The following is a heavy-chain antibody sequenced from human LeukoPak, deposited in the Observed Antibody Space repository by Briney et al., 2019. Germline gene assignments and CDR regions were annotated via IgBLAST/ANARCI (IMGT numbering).Heavy chain of an antibody. CDR2: IHTRGGT. V-gene: IGHV4-4*07. D-gene: IGHD5-12*01. CDR1: GVSISSYY. CDR3: ARDDNSGYSDDAFDI. J-gene: IGHJ3*02. Sequence: SETLSLTCSVSGVSISSYYWSWLRQPAGKGLEWIGRIHTRGGTEYNPSLKSRVTMSVDTSKNQFSLKLISVTAADTAVYFCARDDNSGYSDDAFDIWGQGTLVTVSS.